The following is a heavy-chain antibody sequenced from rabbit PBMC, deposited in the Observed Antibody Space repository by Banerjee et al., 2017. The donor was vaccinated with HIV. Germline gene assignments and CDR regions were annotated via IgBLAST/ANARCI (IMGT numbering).Heavy chain of an antibody. CDR2: IHAGSSGNT. CDR1: GFSFSSSFY. CDR3: ARHVYAMDL. V-gene: IGHV1S40*01. J-gene: IGHJ6*01. Sequence: QSLEESGGGLVQPEGSLTLTCTASGFSFSSSFYMCWVRQAPGKGLEWIACIHAGSSGNTYYASWAKGRFTISKTSSTTVTLQMTSLTAADTAAYFCARHVYAMDLWGPGTLVTVS.